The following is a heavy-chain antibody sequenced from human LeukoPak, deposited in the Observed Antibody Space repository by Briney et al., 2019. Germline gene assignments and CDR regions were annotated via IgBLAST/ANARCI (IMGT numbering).Heavy chain of an antibody. CDR1: GYTFTSYY. Sequence: ASVTVSCKASGYTFTSYYMHWVRQAPGQGLEWMGLINPSGGSTSYAQKFQGRVTMTRDMSTSTVYMELSSLRSEDTAVYYCARGGRTSSGYYYIEPNFDYWGQGTLVTVSS. CDR3: ARGGRTSSGYYYIEPNFDY. D-gene: IGHD3-22*01. V-gene: IGHV1-46*01. J-gene: IGHJ4*02. CDR2: INPSGGST.